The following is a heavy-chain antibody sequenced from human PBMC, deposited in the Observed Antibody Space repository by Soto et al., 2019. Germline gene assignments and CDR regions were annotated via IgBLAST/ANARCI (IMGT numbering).Heavy chain of an antibody. D-gene: IGHD5-18*01. CDR3: ARSRGYSYGLYYYYYGMDV. V-gene: IGHV4-30-4*08. Sequence: SETLSLTCTVSGGSISSGGYYWSWIRQHPGKGLEWIGYIYYSGSTYYNPSLKSRVTISVDTSKNQFSLKLSSVTAADTAVYYCARSRGYSYGLYYYYYGMDVWGQGTTVTVSS. CDR1: GGSISSGGYY. CDR2: IYYSGST. J-gene: IGHJ6*02.